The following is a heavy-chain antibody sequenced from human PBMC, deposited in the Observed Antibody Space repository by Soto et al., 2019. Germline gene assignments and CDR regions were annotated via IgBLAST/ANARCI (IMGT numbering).Heavy chain of an antibody. CDR2: ISGSGATT. J-gene: IGHJ4*02. V-gene: IGHV3-23*01. Sequence: EVPLLESGGGLVQPRGSLRLSCAASGFTFSNSAMSWVRQAPGKGLEWVSAISGSGATTYYADSVRGRFTISRDNSKNTLYLQMNSLRAEDTAVYFCTGASGSYYYFDYWGQGTLVTVSS. CDR3: TGASGSYYYFDY. CDR1: GFTFSNSA. D-gene: IGHD3-10*01.